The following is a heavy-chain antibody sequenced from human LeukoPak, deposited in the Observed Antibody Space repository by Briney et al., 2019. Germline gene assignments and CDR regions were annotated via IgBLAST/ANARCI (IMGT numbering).Heavy chain of an antibody. Sequence: GGSLRLSCAASEFTFSDAWMNWVRQAPGKGLEWVGRIKSKTDGGTTDYAAPVKGRFTISRDDSKNTLYLQMNSLKTEDTAVYYCTTDPNYDILIINWFDPWGQGTLVTVSS. CDR2: IKSKTDGGTT. J-gene: IGHJ5*02. CDR3: TTDPNYDILIINWFDP. CDR1: EFTFSDAW. D-gene: IGHD3-9*01. V-gene: IGHV3-15*01.